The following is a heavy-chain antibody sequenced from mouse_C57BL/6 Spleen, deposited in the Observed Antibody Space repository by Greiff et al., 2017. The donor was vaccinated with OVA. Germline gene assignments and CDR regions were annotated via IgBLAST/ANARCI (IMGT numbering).Heavy chain of an antibody. Sequence: EVKLMESGEGLVKPGGSLKLSCAASGFTFSSYAMSWVRQTPEKRLEWVAYISSGGDYIYYADTVKGRFTISRDNARNTLYLQMSSLKSEDTAMYYCTRDLGGTEDYWGQGTTLTVSS. CDR1: GFTFSSYA. D-gene: IGHD3-3*01. CDR2: ISSGGDYI. V-gene: IGHV5-9-1*02. CDR3: TRDLGGTEDY. J-gene: IGHJ2*01.